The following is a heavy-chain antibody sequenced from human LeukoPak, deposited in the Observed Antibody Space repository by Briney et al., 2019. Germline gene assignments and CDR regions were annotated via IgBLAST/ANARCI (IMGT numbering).Heavy chain of an antibody. CDR1: GFTFSSYA. Sequence: GGSLRLSCAASGFTFSSYAIHWVRQAPGKGLEWVAVVWYDGRNRDYADSVKGRFTISKDNSNNMVFLQMDRLRAEDRAVYYCARLWGGNGYSGGSLNLWGQGTLVTVSS. D-gene: IGHD3-16*01. V-gene: IGHV3-33*01. CDR2: VWYDGRNR. J-gene: IGHJ5*02. CDR3: ARLWGGNGYSGGSLNL.